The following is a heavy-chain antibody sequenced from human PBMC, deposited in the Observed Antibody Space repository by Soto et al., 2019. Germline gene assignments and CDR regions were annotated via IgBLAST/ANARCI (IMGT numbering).Heavy chain of an antibody. Sequence: SVKVSCKASGGTFSSYAISWVRQAPGQGLEWMGGIIPIFGTANYAQKFQGRVTITADESTSTAYMELSSLRSEDTAVYYCARASEYYDFWSGYLYYYYGMDVWGQGTTVTVSS. V-gene: IGHV1-69*13. J-gene: IGHJ6*02. CDR2: IIPIFGTA. CDR3: ARASEYYDFWSGYLYYYYGMDV. CDR1: GGTFSSYA. D-gene: IGHD3-3*01.